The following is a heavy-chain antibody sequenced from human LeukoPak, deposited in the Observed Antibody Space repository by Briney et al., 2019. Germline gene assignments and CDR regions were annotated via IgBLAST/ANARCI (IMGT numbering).Heavy chain of an antibody. CDR3: ATTASRGPQSAEYFQY. Sequence: PGRSLRLSCAASGFTFSNYGMHWVRQAPGKGLEWVAVIWYDGSNKYCSDSVKGRFTISRDNSKNTLYLQMNSLRVEDTAVYYCATTASRGPQSAEYFQYWGQGTLATVSS. V-gene: IGHV3-33*01. CDR1: GFTFSNYG. CDR2: IWYDGSNK. J-gene: IGHJ1*01.